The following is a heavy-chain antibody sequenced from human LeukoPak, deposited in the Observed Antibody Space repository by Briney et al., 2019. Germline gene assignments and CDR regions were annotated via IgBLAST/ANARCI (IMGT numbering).Heavy chain of an antibody. CDR1: GFTFSSYC. CDR2: IKQDGSEK. CDR3: ARGRFGYSGYYYMDV. V-gene: IGHV3-7*01. Sequence: GGSLRLSCAASGFTFSSYCMSWVRQAPGKGLEWVANIKQDGSEKYYVDSVKGRFTISRDNAKNSLYLQMNSLRAEDTAVYYCARGRFGYSGYYYMDVWGKGTTVTVSS. J-gene: IGHJ6*03. D-gene: IGHD5-12*01.